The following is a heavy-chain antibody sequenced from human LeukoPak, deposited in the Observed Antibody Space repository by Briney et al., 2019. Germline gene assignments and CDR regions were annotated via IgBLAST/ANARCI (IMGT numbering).Heavy chain of an antibody. V-gene: IGHV7-4-1*02. CDR3: ARDHVKLGSSFHPFDAFDV. D-gene: IGHD2-2*01. J-gene: IGHJ3*01. CDR2: INTNTGNP. CDR1: GGTFSNYA. Sequence: GASVKVSCKASGGTFSNYAISWVRQAPGQGLEWMGWINTNTGNPTYAQGFTGRFVFSLDTSVSTAYLQISSLKAEDTAVYYCARDHVKLGSSFHPFDAFDVWGQGTLVTVSS.